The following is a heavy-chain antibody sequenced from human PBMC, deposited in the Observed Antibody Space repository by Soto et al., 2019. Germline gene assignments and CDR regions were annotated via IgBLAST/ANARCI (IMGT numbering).Heavy chain of an antibody. CDR1: GYSFTSYW. CDR3: ARATAVAGTEDGLLNNWFDP. D-gene: IGHD6-19*01. Sequence: PGESLKISCKGSGYSFTSYWIGWVRQMPGKGLEWMGIIYPGDSDTRYSPSFQGQVTISADKSVSTAYLQWSSLKASDTAMYYCARATAVAGTEDGLLNNWFDPWGQGTLVTVSS. J-gene: IGHJ5*02. CDR2: IYPGDSDT. V-gene: IGHV5-51*01.